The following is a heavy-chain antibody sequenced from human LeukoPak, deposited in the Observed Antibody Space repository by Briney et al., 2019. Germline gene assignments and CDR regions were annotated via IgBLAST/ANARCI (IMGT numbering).Heavy chain of an antibody. CDR1: GGSISSGGYS. Sequence: SSETLSLTCAVSGGSISSGGYSWSWIRQPPGKGLEWIGYIYHSGSTYYNPSLKSRVTISVDRSKNQFSLKLSSVTAADTAVYYCAREIVVVVAAKRSRWFDPWGQGTLVTVSS. CDR3: AREIVVVVAAKRSRWFDP. J-gene: IGHJ5*02. CDR2: IYHSGST. D-gene: IGHD2-15*01. V-gene: IGHV4-30-2*01.